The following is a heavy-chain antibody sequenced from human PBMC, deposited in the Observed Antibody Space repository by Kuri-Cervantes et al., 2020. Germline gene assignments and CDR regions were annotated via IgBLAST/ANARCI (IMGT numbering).Heavy chain of an antibody. J-gene: IGHJ4*02. V-gene: IGHV1-2*02. Sequence: ASVKVSCKASGYTFTGYYMHWVRQAPGQGLEWMGWINPNSGGTNYAPKFQGRVTMTRDTSISTAYMELSRLRSDDTAVYYCARGVVVTDLRGFYYFDYWGQGTLVTVSS. CDR3: ARGVVVTDLRGFYYFDY. D-gene: IGHD2-21*02. CDR1: GYTFTGYY. CDR2: INPNSGGT.